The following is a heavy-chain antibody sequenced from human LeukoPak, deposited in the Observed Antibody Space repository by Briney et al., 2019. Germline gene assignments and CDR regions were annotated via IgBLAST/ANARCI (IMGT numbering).Heavy chain of an antibody. CDR1: GGSISSGGYY. V-gene: IGHV4-31*03. Sequence: SETLSLTCTVSGGSISSGGYYWTWIRQPPGKGLEWIGYMSQTGSTYYNPSLKSRVTISVDTSKSQFSLKLTSVTAADTAVYYCAREGAGGYSSPGAFDIWGQGTMVTVSS. D-gene: IGHD5-18*01. CDR3: AREGAGGYSSPGAFDI. J-gene: IGHJ3*02. CDR2: MSQTGST.